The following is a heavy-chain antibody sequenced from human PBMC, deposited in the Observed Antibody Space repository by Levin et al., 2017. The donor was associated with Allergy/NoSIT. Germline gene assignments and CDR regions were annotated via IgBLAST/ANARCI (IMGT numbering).Heavy chain of an antibody. D-gene: IGHD2-2*01. V-gene: IGHV1-18*01. J-gene: IGHJ6*03. CDR1: GYTFKNYG. CDR2: ISTHNGNT. Sequence: PGESLKISCKASGYTFKNYGISWVRQAPGQGLEWMGWISTHNGNTNYAQRFQGRLTMTTDTSTSTADMELRSLISDDTAVSYCARFVVTPVSYFYMDVWGKGTTVTVSS. CDR3: ARFVVTPVSYFYMDV.